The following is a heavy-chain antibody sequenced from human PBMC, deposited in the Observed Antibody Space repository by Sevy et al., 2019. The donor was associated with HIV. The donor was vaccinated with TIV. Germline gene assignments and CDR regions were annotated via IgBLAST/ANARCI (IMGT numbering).Heavy chain of an antibody. CDR2: ISGSGGST. V-gene: IGHV3-23*01. D-gene: IGHD3-3*01. J-gene: IGHJ4*02. Sequence: GGSLRLSCAASGFTFSSYAMSWVRQAPGKGLEWVSAISGSGGSTYYADSVKGRFTISRDNSKNTRYLQMNSLRAEDTAVYYCAKERPINDFWSGYSDYWGQGTLVTVSS. CDR3: AKERPINDFWSGYSDY. CDR1: GFTFSSYA.